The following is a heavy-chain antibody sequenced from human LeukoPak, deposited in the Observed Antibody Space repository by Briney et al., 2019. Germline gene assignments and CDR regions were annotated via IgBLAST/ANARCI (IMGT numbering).Heavy chain of an antibody. CDR3: ARDSSYYDSSGYYYWFDP. CDR1: GFTFSSYG. V-gene: IGHV3-33*01. CDR2: IWYDGSNK. J-gene: IGHJ5*02. Sequence: GGSLRLSCAASGFTFSSYGMHWVRQAPGKGLEWVAVIWYDGSNKYYADSVKGRFTISRDNSKNTLYLQMNSLRAEDTAVYYRARDSSYYDSSGYYYWFDPWGQGTLVTVSS. D-gene: IGHD3-22*01.